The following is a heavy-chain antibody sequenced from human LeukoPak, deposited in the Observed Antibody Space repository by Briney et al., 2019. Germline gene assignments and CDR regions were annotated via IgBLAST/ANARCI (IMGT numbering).Heavy chain of an antibody. CDR2: ISSGSSYI. J-gene: IGHJ5*02. CDR3: ARGAFDWLFYNWFDP. Sequence: GGSLRLSCAASGFTFSSYSMNWVRQAPGKGLEWVSSISSGSSYIYYADSMKGRFTISRDNAKNSLYLQMNSLRAEDTAVYYCARGAFDWLFYNWFDPWGQGTLVTASS. D-gene: IGHD3-9*01. CDR1: GFTFSSYS. V-gene: IGHV3-21*01.